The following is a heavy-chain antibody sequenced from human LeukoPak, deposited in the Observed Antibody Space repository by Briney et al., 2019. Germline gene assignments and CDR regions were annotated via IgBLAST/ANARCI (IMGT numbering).Heavy chain of an antibody. CDR2: IRYDGSNK. D-gene: IGHD6-13*01. CDR1: GFTFSSYG. Sequence: GGSLRLSCAASGFTFSSYGMHWVRQAPGKGLEWVAFIRYDGSNKYYADSVKGRFTISRDNSKNTLYLQMNSLRAEDTAVYYCARAHRSLIAAAATFDYWGQGTLVTVSS. CDR3: ARAHRSLIAAAATFDY. J-gene: IGHJ4*02. V-gene: IGHV3-30*02.